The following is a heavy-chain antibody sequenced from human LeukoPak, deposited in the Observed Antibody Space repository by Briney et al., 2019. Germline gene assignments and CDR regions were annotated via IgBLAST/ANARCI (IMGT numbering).Heavy chain of an antibody. V-gene: IGHV4-30-2*01. CDR2: IYHSGST. CDR3: ARAGYGGPRNYYYYYGMDV. D-gene: IGHD4-23*01. Sequence: SQTLSLTCAVSGGSISSGGYSWSWIRQPPGKGLEWIGYIYHSGSTYYNPSLKSRVTISVDRSKNQFSLKLSSVTAADTAVYYCARAGYGGPRNYYYYYGMDVWGQGTTVTVSS. CDR1: GGSISSGGYS. J-gene: IGHJ6*02.